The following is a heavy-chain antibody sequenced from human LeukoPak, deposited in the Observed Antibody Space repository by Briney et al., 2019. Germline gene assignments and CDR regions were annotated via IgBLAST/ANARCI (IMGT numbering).Heavy chain of an antibody. D-gene: IGHD3-16*01. CDR3: AREVGGGASGQ. V-gene: IGHV3-66*01. CDR2: IYSDGTI. CDR1: GFTFSDYY. Sequence: GGSLRLSCAASGFTFSDYYMSWVRQVPGKGLEWVSVIYSDGTISYADSVKGRFTISRDNSDNTLYLQMNSLRVEDTAVYYCAREVGGGASGQWGQGTLVTVSS. J-gene: IGHJ4*02.